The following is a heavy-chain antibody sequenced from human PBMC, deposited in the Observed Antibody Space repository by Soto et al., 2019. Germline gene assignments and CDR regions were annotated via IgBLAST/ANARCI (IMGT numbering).Heavy chain of an antibody. CDR1: GFSLTTSGVG. D-gene: IGHD3-3*01. J-gene: IGHJ4*02. CDR3: GHRVLRTVFGLVTTTAIYFDF. CDR2: IYWADDK. Sequence: QITLNESGPTQVKPRQTLTLTCTFSGFSLTTSGVGVGWIRQSPGKAPEWLALIYWADDKRYSPSLKRRLTNTKDTSKNQVVLTMADLDPADTATYSCGHRVLRTVFGLVTTTAIYFDFWGQGTPVAVSS. V-gene: IGHV2-5*02.